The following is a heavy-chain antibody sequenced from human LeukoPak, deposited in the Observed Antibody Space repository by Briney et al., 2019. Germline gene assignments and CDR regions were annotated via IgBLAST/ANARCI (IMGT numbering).Heavy chain of an antibody. Sequence: GGSLRLSCADSGFTFSSYGMSWVRQAPGKGLEWVSSICAPGDDTYYADSVKGRFTISRDNSMDRLYLQMSRLRDEDTAVYYCAKDSGSYSDDYWGQGTLVIVSS. CDR2: ICAPGDDT. J-gene: IGHJ4*02. D-gene: IGHD1-26*01. V-gene: IGHV3-23*01. CDR3: AKDSGSYSDDY. CDR1: GFTFSSYG.